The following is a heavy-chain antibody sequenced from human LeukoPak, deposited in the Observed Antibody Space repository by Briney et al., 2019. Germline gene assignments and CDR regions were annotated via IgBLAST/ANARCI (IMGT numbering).Heavy chain of an antibody. CDR2: IHYSGST. CDR1: GGSISAYY. J-gene: IGHJ3*02. V-gene: IGHV4-59*08. CDR3: ARLVGATTPLDI. Sequence: KPSETLSLTCTVSGGSISAYYWSWIRQPPGKGLEWVGYIHYSGSTNYNPSLKSRVTISVDTSKNQFSLKLSSVTAADTAVYYCARLVGATTPLDIWGQGTMVTVSS. D-gene: IGHD1-26*01.